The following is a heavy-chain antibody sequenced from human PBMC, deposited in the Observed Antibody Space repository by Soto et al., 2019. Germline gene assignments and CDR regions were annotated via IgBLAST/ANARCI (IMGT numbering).Heavy chain of an antibody. CDR2: ISTIGGT. CDR3: ARGAGPPWFDP. CDR1: GASITTYH. J-gene: IGHJ5*02. Sequence: PSETLSLTCTVSGASITTYHWSWIRQPAGKGLEWIGRISTIGGTNYSPSLGSRVTLSIDRSQDQFSLNLTSVTAADTAVYYCARGAGPPWFDPWGQGTLVTVS. V-gene: IGHV4-4*07.